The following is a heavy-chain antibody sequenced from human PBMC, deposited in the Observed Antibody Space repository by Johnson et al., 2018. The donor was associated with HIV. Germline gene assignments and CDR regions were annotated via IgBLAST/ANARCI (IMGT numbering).Heavy chain of an antibody. CDR1: GFTFSDYY. Sequence: QVQLVESGGGLVKPGGSLRLSCAASGFTFSDYYMSWIRQAPGKGLEWVSGTSWNSGSIGYADSVKGRLPISRDNAKNSLYLQMNSLRAEDTAVYYCARTSCNGARCLGYDPFDVWGQGAMVTVSS. V-gene: IGHV3-11*04. D-gene: IGHD2-8*01. CDR3: ARTSCNGARCLGYDPFDV. J-gene: IGHJ3*01. CDR2: TSWNSGSI.